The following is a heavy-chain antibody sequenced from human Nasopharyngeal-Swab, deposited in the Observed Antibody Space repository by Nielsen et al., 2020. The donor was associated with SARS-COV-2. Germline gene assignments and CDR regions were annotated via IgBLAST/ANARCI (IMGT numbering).Heavy chain of an antibody. J-gene: IGHJ3*02. D-gene: IGHD5-12*01. Sequence: SETLSLTCTVSGGSISSYYWSWIRQPPGKGLEWIGYIYYSGSTNYNPSLKSRVTISVDTSKNQFSLELSSVTAADTAVYYCARKSGWLGAFDIWGQGTMVTVSS. CDR2: IYYSGST. V-gene: IGHV4-59*08. CDR3: ARKSGWLGAFDI. CDR1: GGSISSYY.